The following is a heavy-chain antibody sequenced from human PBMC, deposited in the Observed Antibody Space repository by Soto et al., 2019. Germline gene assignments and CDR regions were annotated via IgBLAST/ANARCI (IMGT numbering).Heavy chain of an antibody. D-gene: IGHD3-3*01. CDR1: GFSFSTNGVG. CDR2: IYWDDEK. Sequence: QITLKESGPTLVKPTQTLTLTCTFSGFSFSTNGVGVAWIRQPPGGALEWLALIYWDDEKKYNPSLRSRLSIPRQTSKNPVLLTMSNMDPVDTATYYCAYRFLCGVGGYWGPGTLVTVSS. CDR3: AYRFLCGVGGY. V-gene: IGHV2-5*02. J-gene: IGHJ4*02.